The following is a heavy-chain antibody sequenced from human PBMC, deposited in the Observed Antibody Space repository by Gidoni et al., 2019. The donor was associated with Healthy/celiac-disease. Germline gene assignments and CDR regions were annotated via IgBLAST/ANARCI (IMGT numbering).Heavy chain of an antibody. Sequence: EVQLVESGGGLVQPGGSLRLSCAASGFPVSSNYMSWVRPAPGKGLEWVSVIYSGGSTYYADSVKGRFTISRHNSKNTLYLQMNSLRAEDTAVYYCARPSVPLPYSSGWYKDYYYYGMDVWGQGTTVTVSS. V-gene: IGHV3-53*04. CDR2: IYSGGST. CDR1: GFPVSSNY. J-gene: IGHJ6*02. CDR3: ARPSVPLPYSSGWYKDYYYYGMDV. D-gene: IGHD6-19*01.